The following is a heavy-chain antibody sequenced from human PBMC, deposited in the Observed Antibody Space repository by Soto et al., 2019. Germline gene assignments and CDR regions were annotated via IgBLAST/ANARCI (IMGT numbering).Heavy chain of an antibody. CDR2: ISAYNGNT. CDR1: GYTFTSYG. D-gene: IGHD3-16*02. J-gene: IGHJ4*02. Sequence: ASVKVSCKASGYTFTSYGISWVRQAPGQGLEWMGWISAYNGNTNYAQKLQGRVTMTTDTSTSTAYMELRSLRSDDTAVYYCAGGPSMITFGGVIANDYWGQGTLVTVSS. V-gene: IGHV1-18*01. CDR3: AGGPSMITFGGVIANDY.